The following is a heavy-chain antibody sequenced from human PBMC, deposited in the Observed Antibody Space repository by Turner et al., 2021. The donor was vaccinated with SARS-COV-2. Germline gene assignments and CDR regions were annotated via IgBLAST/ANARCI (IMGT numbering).Heavy chain of an antibody. CDR3: AKGPYPGVFAGIYYGLDV. CDR1: GFTFDDYA. D-gene: IGHD2-21*01. CDR2: ISGDGGST. J-gene: IGHJ6*02. V-gene: IGHV3-43*02. Sequence: EVQLVESGGGVVQPGGSLRLSCAASGFTFDDYAMHWVRQAPGKGLGGVSLISGDGGSTYYADSVKGRFTISRDNSKNSLYLQMNSLRTEDTALYYCAKGPYPGVFAGIYYGLDVWGQGTTVTVSS.